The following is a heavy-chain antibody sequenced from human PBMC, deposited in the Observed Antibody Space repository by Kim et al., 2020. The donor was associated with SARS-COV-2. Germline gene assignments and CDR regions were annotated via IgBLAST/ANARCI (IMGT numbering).Heavy chain of an antibody. Sequence: ASVKVSCKASGYTFTSYAMHWVRQAPGQRLEWMGWINAGNGNTKYSQKFQGRVTITRDTSASTAYMELSSLRSEDTAVYYCARDADILTGYRPWGMDVWGQGTTDTVSS. V-gene: IGHV1-3*01. D-gene: IGHD3-9*01. J-gene: IGHJ6*02. CDR2: INAGNGNT. CDR3: ARDADILTGYRPWGMDV. CDR1: GYTFTSYA.